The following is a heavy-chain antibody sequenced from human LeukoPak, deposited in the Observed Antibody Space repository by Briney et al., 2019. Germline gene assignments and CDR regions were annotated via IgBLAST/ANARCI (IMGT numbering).Heavy chain of an antibody. Sequence: PGRSLRLSCAASGFTFSSYGMHWVRQAPGKGLEWVAVIWYDGSNKYYADSVKGQFTISRDNSKNTLYLQMNSLRAEDTAVYYCAREYDSSGYAWFDPWGQGTLVTVSS. CDR1: GFTFSSYG. D-gene: IGHD3-22*01. CDR3: AREYDSSGYAWFDP. CDR2: IWYDGSNK. J-gene: IGHJ5*02. V-gene: IGHV3-33*01.